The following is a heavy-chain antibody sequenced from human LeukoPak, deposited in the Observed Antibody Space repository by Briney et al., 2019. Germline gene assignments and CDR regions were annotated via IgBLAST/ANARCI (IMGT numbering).Heavy chain of an antibody. CDR1: GGSISSYY. CDR3: ARLHYYGSGSPFV. CDR2: IYYSGST. J-gene: IGHJ4*02. Sequence: SETLSLTCTVSGGSISSYYWGWIRQPPGKGLEWIGSIYYSGSTYYNPSLKSRVTISVDTSKNQFSLKLSSVTAADTAVYYCARLHYYGSGSPFVWGQGTLVTVSS. D-gene: IGHD3-10*01. V-gene: IGHV4-39*01.